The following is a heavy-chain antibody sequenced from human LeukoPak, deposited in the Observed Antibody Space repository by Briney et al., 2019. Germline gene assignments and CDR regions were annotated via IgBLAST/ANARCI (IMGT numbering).Heavy chain of an antibody. Sequence: YPGGSLRLSCAAAGFTFSGSAIHWVRLPPGKGLEWVAIMSYDGTDKHYADSVKGRFTISRDNSKNMVYLQMNSLRVEDTAIYYCARDSWDILTGYYSHYFDYWGQGTLVTVSS. D-gene: IGHD3-9*01. J-gene: IGHJ4*02. V-gene: IGHV3-30*04. CDR3: ARDSWDILTGYYSHYFDY. CDR1: GFTFSGSA. CDR2: MSYDGTDK.